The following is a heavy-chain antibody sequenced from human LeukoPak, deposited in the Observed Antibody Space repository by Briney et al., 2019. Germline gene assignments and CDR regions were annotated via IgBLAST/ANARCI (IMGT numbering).Heavy chain of an antibody. D-gene: IGHD5-18*01. CDR1: GFTYSSYA. V-gene: IGHV3-23*01. J-gene: IGHJ4*02. Sequence: QPGGSLRLSCAASGFTYSSYAMSWVRQAPGKGLEWVSAISGSGGSTYYADSVKGRFTISRDNSKNTLYLQMNSLRAEDTAVYYCAKDYGYSYGLGFDYWGQGTLVTVSS. CDR3: AKDYGYSYGLGFDY. CDR2: ISGSGGST.